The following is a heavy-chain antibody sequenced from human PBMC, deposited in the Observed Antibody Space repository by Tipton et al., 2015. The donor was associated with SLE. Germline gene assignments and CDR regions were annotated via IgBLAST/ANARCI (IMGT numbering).Heavy chain of an antibody. CDR2: INSDGSST. CDR1: GFSFSSYW. CDR3: ARDLTGSAWYGFDF. J-gene: IGHJ4*02. Sequence: GSLRLSCEVSGFSFSSYWMHWVRQAPGKRLVWVSRINSDGSSTSYADSVKGRFTISRDNAKNTLYLQMNSLRAEDTAVYYCARDLTGSAWYGFDFWGQGTLVTVSS. D-gene: IGHD6-19*01. V-gene: IGHV3-74*01.